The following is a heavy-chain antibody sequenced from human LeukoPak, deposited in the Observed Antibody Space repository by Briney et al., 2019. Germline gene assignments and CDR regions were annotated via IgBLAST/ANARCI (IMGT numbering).Heavy chain of an antibody. CDR2: IYHSGST. CDR3: ARRITIFGVVTTPAGWFDP. V-gene: IGHV4-38-2*01. CDR1: GYSISSGYY. Sequence: PSETLSLTCAVSGYSISSGYYWGWLRQPPGKGLEWIGRIYHSGSTYYNPSLKSRVTISVDTSKNQFSLKLSSVTAADTAVYYCARRITIFGVVTTPAGWFDPWGQGTLVTVSS. D-gene: IGHD3-3*01. J-gene: IGHJ5*02.